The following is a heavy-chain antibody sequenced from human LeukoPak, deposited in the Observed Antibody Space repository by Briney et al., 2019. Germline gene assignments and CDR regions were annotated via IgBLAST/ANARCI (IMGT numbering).Heavy chain of an antibody. CDR3: ARHVSGWYQLDY. Sequence: SETPSLTCTVSGGSISNYYWGWIRQPPGKGLEWIGYIYYSGSTNYNPSLKSRVTISVDTSKNQFSLKLSSVTAADTAVYFCARHVSGWYQLDYWGQGTLVTVSS. D-gene: IGHD6-19*01. CDR2: IYYSGST. CDR1: GGSISNYY. V-gene: IGHV4-59*08. J-gene: IGHJ4*02.